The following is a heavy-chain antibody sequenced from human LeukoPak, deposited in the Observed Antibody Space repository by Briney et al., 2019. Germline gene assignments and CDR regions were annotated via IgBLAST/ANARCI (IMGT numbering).Heavy chain of an antibody. CDR3: ARCQRWLQFYDY. CDR2: IYTSGST. Sequence: SQTLSLTCTVSGGSISSGSYYWSWIRQPAGEGLEWIGRIYTSGSTNYNPSLKSRVTISVDTSKNQFSLKLSSVTAADTAVYYCARCQRWLQFYDYWGQGTLVTVSS. V-gene: IGHV4-61*02. CDR1: GGSISSGSYY. J-gene: IGHJ4*02. D-gene: IGHD5-24*01.